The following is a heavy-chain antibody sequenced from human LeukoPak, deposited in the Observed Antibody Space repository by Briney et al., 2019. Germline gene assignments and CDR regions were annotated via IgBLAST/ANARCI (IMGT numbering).Heavy chain of an antibody. V-gene: IGHV3-7*01. Sequence: PGGSLRLSCAASGFTFNNFWMSWVRQAPGKGLEWVANINRDGSEKYYVDSVKGRFTISRDNAKNSLYPQMNSLRAEDTAVYYCATWGYDAFDIWGQGTMVTVSS. CDR1: GFTFNNFW. J-gene: IGHJ3*02. CDR2: INRDGSEK. D-gene: IGHD7-27*01. CDR3: ATWGYDAFDI.